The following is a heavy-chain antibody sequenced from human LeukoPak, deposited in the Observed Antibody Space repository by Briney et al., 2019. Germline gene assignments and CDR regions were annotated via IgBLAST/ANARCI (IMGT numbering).Heavy chain of an antibody. D-gene: IGHD1-26*01. Sequence: ASVKVSCKASGYTFTSYGISWVRQAPGQGLEWMGWISAYNGNTNYAQKLQGRVTMTRDMSTSTVYMELSSLRSEDTAVYYCARGEAPRWELGPGGDYWGQGTLVTVSS. CDR2: ISAYNGNT. J-gene: IGHJ4*02. CDR3: ARGEAPRWELGPGGDY. CDR1: GYTFTSYG. V-gene: IGHV1-18*01.